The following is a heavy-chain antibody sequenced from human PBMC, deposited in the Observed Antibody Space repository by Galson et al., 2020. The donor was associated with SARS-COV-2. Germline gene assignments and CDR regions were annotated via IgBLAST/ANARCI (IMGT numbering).Heavy chain of an antibody. CDR3: AKGRVGGQDYDAFDI. D-gene: IGHD2-21*01. J-gene: IGHJ3*02. CDR1: GFTFSSYA. Sequence: GGSLRLSCEASGFTFSSYAMNWVRQAPGKGLEWVSAISGSGVTTYYADSMKGRFTTSRDNSKNTLYLQMNSLRAEDTALYYCAKGRVGGQDYDAFDIWGQGTMVTVSS. V-gene: IGHV3-23*01. CDR2: ISGSGVTT.